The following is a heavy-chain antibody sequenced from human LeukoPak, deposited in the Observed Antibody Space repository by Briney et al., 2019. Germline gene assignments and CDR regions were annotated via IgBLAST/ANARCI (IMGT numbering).Heavy chain of an antibody. V-gene: IGHV1-8*01. D-gene: IGHD6-13*01. CDR1: GYSFTSYD. CDR3: ARACRIAAAKKPLCY. CDR2: MNSNSGNT. J-gene: IGHJ4*02. Sequence: ASVKVSCKASGYSFTSYDINWVRQATGQGLEWMGWMNSNSGNTGYAQKFQGRVTMTRNTSITTAYMELSSLRSEDTAVYYCARACRIAAAKKPLCYWGQGTLVTVSS.